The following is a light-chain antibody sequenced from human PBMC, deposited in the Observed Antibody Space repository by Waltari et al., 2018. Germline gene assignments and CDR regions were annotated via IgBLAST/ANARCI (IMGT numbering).Light chain of an antibody. CDR2: DVT. V-gene: IGLV2-8*01. Sequence: QSALTQPPSASGSPGQSVTISCTGTSADVGGHVSWYQHHPGKAPTLIVYDVTKRPSGVPDRFSGSKSGNTASLTVSGLQAEDEAHYYCCSYAGSNTLAFGGGTKLTVL. J-gene: IGLJ2*01. CDR3: CSYAGSNTLA. CDR1: SADVGGH.